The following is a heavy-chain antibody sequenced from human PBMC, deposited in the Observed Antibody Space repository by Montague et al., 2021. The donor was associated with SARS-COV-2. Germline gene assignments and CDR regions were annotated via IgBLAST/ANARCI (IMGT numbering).Heavy chain of an antibody. D-gene: IGHD6-13*01. Sequence: SETLSLTCIVSSGSISSYYWSWIRQPQGKGLEWIGYIYYSGSTNYNPSLKSRVTITVDTSKNQFSMKLSSVTAADTAVYYCAWGAGYSSRWYLAFEFWGQGTMVTVSS. CDR1: SGSISSYY. J-gene: IGHJ3*01. V-gene: IGHV4-59*01. CDR2: IYYSGST. CDR3: AWGAGYSSRWYLAFEF.